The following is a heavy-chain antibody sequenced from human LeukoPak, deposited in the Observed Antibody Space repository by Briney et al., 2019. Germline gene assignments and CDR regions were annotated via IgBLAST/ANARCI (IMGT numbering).Heavy chain of an antibody. Sequence: GGSLRLSCAPSGFTFSNYAMTWVRHSPGRGLEWVASVIGSGGTYYADSVKGRFIISSDNSKNTLYLRMSSLRADDTALYYCVKGRGPAKGDYYTDSYYMDVWGRGTTVTVSS. V-gene: IGHV3-23*01. CDR3: VKGRGPAKGDYYTDSYYMDV. J-gene: IGHJ6*03. CDR1: GFTFSNYA. CDR2: VIGSGGT. D-gene: IGHD4-17*01.